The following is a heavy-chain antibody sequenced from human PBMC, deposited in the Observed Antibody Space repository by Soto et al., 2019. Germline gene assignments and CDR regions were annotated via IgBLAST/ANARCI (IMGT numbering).Heavy chain of an antibody. D-gene: IGHD3-22*01. CDR2: INHSGST. CDR1: GGSFSGYY. CDR3: ARGLVGDSSGYYLFY. V-gene: IGHV4-34*01. J-gene: IGHJ4*02. Sequence: QVQLQQWGAGLLKPSETLSLTCADYGGSFSGYYWNWVRQPPGKGLEWIGEINHSGSTNYNPSLKSRVTISADTSKNQFSLNLSSVTAADTAVYYCARGLVGDSSGYYLFYWGQGTLVTVSS.